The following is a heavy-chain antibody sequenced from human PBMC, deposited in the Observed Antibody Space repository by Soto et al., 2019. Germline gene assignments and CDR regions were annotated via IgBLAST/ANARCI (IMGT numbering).Heavy chain of an antibody. Sequence: EVQLLESGGGLVQPGGSLRLSCTASGFNFGNYAMGWARQAPGKGLEWLSSLAVPYNGAQTYYADSVAGRLTVSRDDSKNTLYLELNSLRAEDTAVYYCAKDWGRIAVAGWTDWGPGTLVTVSS. CDR2: VPYNGAQT. CDR3: AKDWGRIAVAGWTD. CDR1: GFNFGNYA. J-gene: IGHJ4*02. V-gene: IGHV3-23*01. D-gene: IGHD6-19*01.